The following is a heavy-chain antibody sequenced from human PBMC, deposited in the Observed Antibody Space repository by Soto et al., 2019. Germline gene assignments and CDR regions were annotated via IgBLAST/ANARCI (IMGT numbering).Heavy chain of an antibody. CDR2: ISYDGSNK. V-gene: IGHV3-30*18. D-gene: IGHD3-10*01. J-gene: IGHJ6*03. CDR1: GFTFSSYG. Sequence: GGSLRLSCAASGFTFSSYGMHWVRQAPGKGLEWVAVISYDGSNKYYADSVKGRFTISRDNSKNTLYLQMNSLRAEDTAVYYCAKTLLWFGESLAPDYYYYMDVWGKGTTVTVSS. CDR3: AKTLLWFGESLAPDYYYYMDV.